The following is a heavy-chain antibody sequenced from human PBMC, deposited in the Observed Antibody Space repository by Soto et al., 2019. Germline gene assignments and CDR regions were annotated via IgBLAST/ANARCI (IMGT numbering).Heavy chain of an antibody. V-gene: IGHV3-23*01. CDR3: AKDQYSGYDFWNWFDP. D-gene: IGHD5-12*01. J-gene: IGHJ5*02. Sequence: GGSLRLSCAASGFTFSSYAMSWVRQAPGKGLEWVSAISGSGGSTYYADSVKGRFTISRDNSKNTLYLQMNSLRAEDTAVYYCAKDQYSGYDFWNWFDPWGQGTLVTVSS. CDR1: GFTFSSYA. CDR2: ISGSGGST.